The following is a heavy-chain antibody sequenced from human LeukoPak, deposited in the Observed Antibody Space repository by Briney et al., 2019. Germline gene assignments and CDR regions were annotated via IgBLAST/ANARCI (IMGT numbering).Heavy chain of an antibody. D-gene: IGHD6-19*01. CDR1: GFTFSDYY. J-gene: IGHJ4*02. V-gene: IGHV3-11*01. Sequence: GGSLRLSCAASGFTFSDYYMAWIRQAPGKGLEWVSYISSSGSTTHYADSVKGRFTISRDNAKNSLYVQMNNLRAEDTAVYYCARVPRSGGSIDYWGQGTLVTVSS. CDR2: ISSSGSTT. CDR3: ARVPRSGGSIDY.